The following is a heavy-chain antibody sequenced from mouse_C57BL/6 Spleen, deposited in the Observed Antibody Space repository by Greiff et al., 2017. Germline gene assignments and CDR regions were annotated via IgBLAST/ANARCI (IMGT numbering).Heavy chain of an antibody. CDR2: ISSGSSTI. V-gene: IGHV5-17*01. Sequence: DVQLVESGGGLVKPGGSLKLSCAASGFTFSDYGMHWVRQAPEKGLEWVAYISSGSSTIYYADTVKGRLTISRDNAKNTLFLQMTSLRSEDTAMYYCALGLFDYWGQGTTLTVSS. J-gene: IGHJ2*01. CDR3: ALGLFDY. D-gene: IGHD4-1*01. CDR1: GFTFSDYG.